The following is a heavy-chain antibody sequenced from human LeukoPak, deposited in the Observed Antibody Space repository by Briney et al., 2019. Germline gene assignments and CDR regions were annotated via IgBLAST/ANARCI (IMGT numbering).Heavy chain of an antibody. CDR3: ARDTPNYSSSPARGPKPDY. V-gene: IGHV3-9*01. CDR1: GFTFDDYA. D-gene: IGHD6-6*01. CDR2: ISWNSGSI. Sequence: PGRSLRLSCAASGFTFDDYAMHWVRQAPGKGLEWVSGISWNSGSIGYADSVKGRFTISRDNSKNTLYLQMNSLRAEDTAVYYCARDTPNYSSSPARGPKPDYWGQGTLVTVSS. J-gene: IGHJ4*02.